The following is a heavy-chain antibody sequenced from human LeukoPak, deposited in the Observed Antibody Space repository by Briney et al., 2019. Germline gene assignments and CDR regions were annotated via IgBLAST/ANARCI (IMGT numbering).Heavy chain of an antibody. CDR2: ITSSSSVV. D-gene: IGHD1-26*01. V-gene: IGHV3-48*02. J-gene: IGHJ3*02. CDR3: ARDQYSRSLGAFDI. CDR1: EFILDNYN. Sequence: GGSLRLSCAASEFILDNYNINWVRQAPGKGLERLSYITSSSSVVFYADSVKGRFTISRHNAKNSVYLQLNSLRDEDTAVYYCARDQYSRSLGAFDIWGQGTLVIVSS.